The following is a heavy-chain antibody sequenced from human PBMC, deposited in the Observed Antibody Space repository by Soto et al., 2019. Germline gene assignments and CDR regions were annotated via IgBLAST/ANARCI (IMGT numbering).Heavy chain of an antibody. CDR2: IYYSGST. CDR1: GGSISSYY. J-gene: IGHJ4*02. CDR3: ARHWVSSGWSGIDY. V-gene: IGHV4-59*08. Sequence: SETLSLTCTVSGGSISSYYWSWIRQPPGKGLEWIGYIYYSGSTNYNPSLKSRVTISVDTSKNQFSLKLSSVTAADTAVYYCARHWVSSGWSGIDYWGQGTLVTVSS. D-gene: IGHD6-19*01.